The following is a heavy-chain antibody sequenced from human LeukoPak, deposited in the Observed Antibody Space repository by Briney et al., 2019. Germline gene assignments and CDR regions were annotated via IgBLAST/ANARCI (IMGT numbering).Heavy chain of an antibody. CDR2: IWLDGSDK. CDR1: GFTFSHYG. J-gene: IGHJ1*01. CDR3: AKDAQRGFDYSNSLQN. Sequence: GGSLRLSCAASGFTFSHYGMRWVRQTPGAGLGWVAVIWLDGSDKCYAKSVKGRFTISRANSKNSLFLQMNSLRAEDTAVYYCAKDAQRGFDYSNSLQNWGQGILVTVSS. D-gene: IGHD4-11*01. V-gene: IGHV3-33*06.